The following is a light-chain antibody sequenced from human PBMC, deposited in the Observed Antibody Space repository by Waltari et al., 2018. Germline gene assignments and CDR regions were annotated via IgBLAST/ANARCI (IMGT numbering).Light chain of an antibody. J-gene: IGLJ2*01. V-gene: IGLV2-14*01. CDR3: SSYTSSSTPVV. CDR1: SSDVGGYNY. CDR2: EVS. Sequence: QSALTQPASVSGSPGQSIPISCTGTSSDVGGYNYVSWYQQHPGKAPKLMIYEVSNRPSGVSNRFSGSNAGNTASLTSSGLQADDEAAYYCSSYTSSSTPVVFGGGTKLAVL.